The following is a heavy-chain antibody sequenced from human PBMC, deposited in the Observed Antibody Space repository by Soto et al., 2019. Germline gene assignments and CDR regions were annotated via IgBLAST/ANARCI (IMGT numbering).Heavy chain of an antibody. CDR3: VRQHSTSSEYYGLDV. V-gene: IGHV6-1*01. CDR2: TYYRSKWNT. J-gene: IGHJ6*02. D-gene: IGHD6-6*01. CDR1: GDSVSSNTGA. Sequence: SQTLSLTCAISGDSVSSNTGAWNWIRQSPSRGLEWLGRTYYRSKWNTDYEASVKSRITINPDTSKNQFSLQIDSVTLEDTAVYYCVRQHSTSSEYYGLDVWGRGTAVTVS.